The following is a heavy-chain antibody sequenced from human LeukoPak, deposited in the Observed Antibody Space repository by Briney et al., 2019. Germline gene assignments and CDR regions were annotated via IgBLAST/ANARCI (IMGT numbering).Heavy chain of an antibody. CDR2: INPSGGST. CDR1: GYTFTSYY. Sequence: ASVKVSCKASGYTFTSYYMHWLRQAPGQGLEWMGIINPSGGSTSYAQKFQGRVTMTRDMSTSTVYMELSSLRSEDTAVYYCARDRVRWLQSLDAFDIWGQGTMVTVSS. D-gene: IGHD5-24*01. J-gene: IGHJ3*02. CDR3: ARDRVRWLQSLDAFDI. V-gene: IGHV1-46*01.